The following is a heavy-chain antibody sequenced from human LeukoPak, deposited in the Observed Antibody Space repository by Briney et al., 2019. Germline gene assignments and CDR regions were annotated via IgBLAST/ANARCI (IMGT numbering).Heavy chain of an antibody. V-gene: IGHV3-30*02. J-gene: IGHJ4*02. Sequence: GGSLGLSCAVSGFTLSSYGMHWVRQAPGKGLEWVAFIRYGGSNKYYADSVKGRFTVSRDNSKNTLSLQMNSLRAEDTAVYYCAKDGPPYFDYWGQGTLVTVSS. CDR1: GFTLSSYG. CDR3: AKDGPPYFDY. CDR2: IRYGGSNK.